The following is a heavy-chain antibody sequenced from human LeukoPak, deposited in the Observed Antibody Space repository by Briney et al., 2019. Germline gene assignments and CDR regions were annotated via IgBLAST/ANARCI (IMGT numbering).Heavy chain of an antibody. CDR2: IYHSGST. CDR1: GYSISSGYY. D-gene: IGHD4-23*01. CDR3: ARIRSTVVTPEIAFDI. V-gene: IGHV4-38-2*02. J-gene: IGHJ3*02. Sequence: SETLSLTCTVSGYSISSGYYWGWIRPPPGKGLEWIGSIYHSGSTYYNPSLKSRVTISVDTSKNQFSLKLSSVTAADTAVYYCARIRSTVVTPEIAFDIWGQGTMVTVSS.